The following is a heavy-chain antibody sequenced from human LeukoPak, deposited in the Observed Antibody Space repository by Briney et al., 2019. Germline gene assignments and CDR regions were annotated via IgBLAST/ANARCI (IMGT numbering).Heavy chain of an antibody. D-gene: IGHD2-2*01. J-gene: IGHJ6*02. CDR3: AGTRSKNYGMDV. V-gene: IGHV3-33*08. Sequence: PGRSLRLSCAASGFTFSSYAMHWVRQAPGKGLEWVAVIWYDGSNKYYADSVKGRFTISRDNSKNTLYLQMNSLRAEDTAVYYCAGTRSKNYGMDVWGQGTTVTVSS. CDR1: GFTFSSYA. CDR2: IWYDGSNK.